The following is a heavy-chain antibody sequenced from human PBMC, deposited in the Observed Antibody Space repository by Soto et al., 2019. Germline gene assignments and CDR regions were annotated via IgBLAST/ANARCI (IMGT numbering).Heavy chain of an antibody. CDR1: GYTFTGYY. CDR2: INPNSGGT. D-gene: IGHD1-26*01. J-gene: IGHJ4*02. CDR3: AREGIVGATGFDY. V-gene: IGHV1-2*04. Sequence: VKVSCKASGYTFTGYYMHWVRQAPGQGLEWMGWINPNSGGTNYAQKFQGWVTMTRDTSISTAYMELSRLRSDDTAVYYCAREGIVGATGFDYWGQGTLVTVSS.